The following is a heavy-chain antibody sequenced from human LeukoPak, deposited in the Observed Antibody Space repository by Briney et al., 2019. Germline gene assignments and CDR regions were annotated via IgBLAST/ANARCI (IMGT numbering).Heavy chain of an antibody. J-gene: IGHJ4*02. Sequence: SETLSLTCTVSGGSISSYYWSWIRQPPGKGLEWIGEIYHSGSTNYNPSLKSRVTISVDTSKNQFSLKLSSVTAADTAVYYCARGRSPPSEDTSDYWGQGILVTVSS. CDR2: IYHSGST. D-gene: IGHD1-26*01. CDR1: GGSISSYY. CDR3: ARGRSPPSEDTSDY. V-gene: IGHV4-59*01.